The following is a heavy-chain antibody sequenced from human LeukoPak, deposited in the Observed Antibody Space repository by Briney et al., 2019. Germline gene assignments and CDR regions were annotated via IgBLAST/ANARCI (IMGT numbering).Heavy chain of an antibody. CDR2: ISGSGGST. J-gene: IGHJ4*02. D-gene: IGHD6-13*01. CDR1: GITLSNYG. V-gene: IGHV3-23*01. CDR3: AKDSPRGSSSWYYFDY. Sequence: GGSLRLSRAVSGITLSNYGMSWVRQAPGKGLEWVSAISGSGGSTYYADSVKGRFTISRDNSKNTLYLQMNSLRAEDTAVYYCAKDSPRGSSSWYYFDYWGQGTLVTVSS.